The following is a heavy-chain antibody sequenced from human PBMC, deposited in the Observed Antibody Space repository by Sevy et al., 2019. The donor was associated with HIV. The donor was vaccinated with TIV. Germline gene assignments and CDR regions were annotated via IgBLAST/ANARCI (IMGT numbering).Heavy chain of an antibody. J-gene: IGHJ4*02. D-gene: IGHD4-17*01. Sequence: SENLSLTCTVSGGSISSYYWSWIRQPPGKGLEWIGYIYYSGSTNYNPSLKSRVTISVDTSKNQFSLKLSSVTAADTAVYYCARVGGDYPYYFDYWGQGTLVTVSS. V-gene: IGHV4-59*01. CDR3: ARVGGDYPYYFDY. CDR2: IYYSGST. CDR1: GGSISSYY.